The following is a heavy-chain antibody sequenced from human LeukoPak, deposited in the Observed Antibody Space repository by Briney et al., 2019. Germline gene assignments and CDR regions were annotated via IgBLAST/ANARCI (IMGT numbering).Heavy chain of an antibody. CDR1: GGSINSNNW. J-gene: IGHJ4*02. CDR2: IYYSGST. Sequence: PSGTLSLTCAVSGGSINSNNWWSWVRQPPGKGLEWIGYIYYSGSTNYNPSLKCRVTISVDTSKNQFSLKLSSVTAADTAVYYCARDRDFWSGYFDYWGQGTLVTVSS. D-gene: IGHD3-3*01. V-gene: IGHV4-4*02. CDR3: ARDRDFWSGYFDY.